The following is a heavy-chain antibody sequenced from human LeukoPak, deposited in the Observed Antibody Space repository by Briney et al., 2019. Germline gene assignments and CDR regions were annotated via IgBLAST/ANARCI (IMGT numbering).Heavy chain of an antibody. D-gene: IGHD4-17*01. V-gene: IGHV3-30-3*01. CDR3: ARDGDYGYYFDY. J-gene: IGHJ4*02. CDR1: GFTFSSYA. Sequence: GGSLRLSCAASGFTFSSYAMHWVRQAPGKGLEWVAVISYDGSNKYYADSVKGRSTISRDNSKNTLYLQMNSLRAEDTAVYYCARDGDYGYYFDYWGQGTLVTVSS. CDR2: ISYDGSNK.